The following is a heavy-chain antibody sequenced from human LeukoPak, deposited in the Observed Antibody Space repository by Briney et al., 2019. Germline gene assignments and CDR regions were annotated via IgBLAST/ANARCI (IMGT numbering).Heavy chain of an antibody. D-gene: IGHD3-3*01. V-gene: IGHV1-2*02. J-gene: IGHJ5*02. CDR2: INPNSGGT. Sequence: GASVKVSCKASGYTFTGYYMHWVRQAPGQGLEWMGWINPNSGGTNYAQKFQGRVTMTRDTSISTAYMELSRLRSDDTAVYYCARDTSYDFWSGYREANWFDPWGQGTLVTVSS. CDR1: GYTFTGYY. CDR3: ARDTSYDFWSGYREANWFDP.